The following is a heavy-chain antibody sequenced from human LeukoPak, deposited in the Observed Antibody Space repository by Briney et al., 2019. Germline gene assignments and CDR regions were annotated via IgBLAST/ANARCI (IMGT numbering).Heavy chain of an antibody. CDR3: ARPTNHSVLSSNWYFDL. D-gene: IGHD6-13*01. CDR1: GGSMSSYY. CDR2: IYTSGST. J-gene: IGHJ2*01. V-gene: IGHV4-4*09. Sequence: SETLSLTCTVSGGSMSSYYWSWIRQPPGKGLEWIGYIYTSGSTNYNPSLKSRVTISVDTSKNQFSLKLSSVTAADTAVYYCARPTNHSVLSSNWYFDLWGRGTLVTVSS.